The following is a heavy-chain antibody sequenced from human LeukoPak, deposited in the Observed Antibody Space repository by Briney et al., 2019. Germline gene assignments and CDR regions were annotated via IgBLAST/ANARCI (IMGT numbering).Heavy chain of an antibody. CDR2: ISAYNGNT. V-gene: IGHV1-18*01. J-gene: IGHJ4*02. CDR3: ARVGYKAVAGTGTYYFDY. D-gene: IGHD6-19*01. Sequence: GASVKVSCTASGYTFTSYGISWVRQAPGQGLEWMGWISAYNGNTNYAQKLQGRVTMTTDTSTSTAYMELRSLRSDDTAVYYCARVGYKAVAGTGTYYFDYWGQGTLVTVSS. CDR1: GYTFTSYG.